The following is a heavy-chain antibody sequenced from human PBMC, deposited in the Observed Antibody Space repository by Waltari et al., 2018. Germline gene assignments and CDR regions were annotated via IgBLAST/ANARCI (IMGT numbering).Heavy chain of an antibody. CDR1: GGSISSGSYY. D-gene: IGHD4-17*01. J-gene: IGHJ3*02. V-gene: IGHV4-61*02. CDR2: IYTSGST. CDR3: ARDQDYGGNSGAFDI. Sequence: QVQLQESGPGLVKPSQTLSLTCTVSGGSISSGSYYWSWIRQPAGKGLEWIGRIYTSGSTNYNPSLKRRVTISVDTSKNQFSLKLSSVTAADTAVYYCARDQDYGGNSGAFDIWGQGTMVTVSS.